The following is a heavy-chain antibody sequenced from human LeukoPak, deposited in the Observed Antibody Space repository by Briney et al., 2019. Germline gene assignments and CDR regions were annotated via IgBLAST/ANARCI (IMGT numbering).Heavy chain of an antibody. J-gene: IGHJ6*02. CDR2: IYPGDSDT. D-gene: IGHD2-8*01. CDR1: GYSFTSYW. Sequence: HGESLKISCKGSGYSFTSYWIGWVRQMPGKGLEWMGIIYPGDSDTRYSPSFQGQVTISADKSISTAYLQWSSLKASDTAMYYCARQSYCTNGVCYNYYYYGMDVWGQGTTVTVSS. V-gene: IGHV5-51*01. CDR3: ARQSYCTNGVCYNYYYYGMDV.